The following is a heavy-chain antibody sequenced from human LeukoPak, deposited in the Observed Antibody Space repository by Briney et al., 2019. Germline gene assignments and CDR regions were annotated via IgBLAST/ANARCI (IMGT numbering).Heavy chain of an antibody. Sequence: GGSLRLSCAASGITFSSYGMHWVRQAPGKGLEWLAFIRYDGSNKYYADSVKGRFTISRDNSKNTLYLQMNSLRAEDTAVYYCAKPHYDSSGAFDYWGQGTLVTVSS. J-gene: IGHJ4*02. V-gene: IGHV3-30*02. CDR2: IRYDGSNK. CDR1: GITFSSYG. CDR3: AKPHYDSSGAFDY. D-gene: IGHD3-22*01.